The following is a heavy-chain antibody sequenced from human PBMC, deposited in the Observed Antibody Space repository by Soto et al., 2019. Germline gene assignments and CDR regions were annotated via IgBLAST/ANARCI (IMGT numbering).Heavy chain of an antibody. V-gene: IGHV1-2*04. D-gene: IGHD6-13*01. Sequence: GASVKVSCKASGYTFTGYYMHWVRQAPGQGLEWMGWINPNSGGTNYAQKFQGWVTMTRDTSISTAYMELSRLRSDDTAVYYYACSSSHDAFDIWGQGTMVTVSS. CDR3: ACSSSHDAFDI. CDR2: INPNSGGT. J-gene: IGHJ3*02. CDR1: GYTFTGYY.